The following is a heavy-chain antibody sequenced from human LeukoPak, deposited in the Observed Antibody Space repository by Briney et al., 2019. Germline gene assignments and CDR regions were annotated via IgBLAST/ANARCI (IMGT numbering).Heavy chain of an antibody. CDR2: IYPGDSDT. CDR1: GYTFTSNW. V-gene: IGHV5-51*01. J-gene: IGHJ3*02. Sequence: GESLKISCKGSGYTFTSNWIGWVRQMPGKGLEWMGIIYPGDSDTRYSPSFQGRVTISADKSISTAYLQWSSLKASDTAMYYCARRQYSSSSVAPFDIWGQGTMVTVSS. CDR3: ARRQYSSSSVAPFDI. D-gene: IGHD6-6*01.